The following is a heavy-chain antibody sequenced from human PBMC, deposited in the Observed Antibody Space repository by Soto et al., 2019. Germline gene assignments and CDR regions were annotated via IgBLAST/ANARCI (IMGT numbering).Heavy chain of an antibody. CDR1: GLTFSNAW. V-gene: IGHV3-15*01. CDR2: IKSKTDGGTT. CDR3: TTDACRIAARPCYYGMDV. Sequence: GSLILCCAASGLTFSNAWMSWVRQAPGKGLEWVGRIKSKTDGGTTDYAAPVKGRFTISRDDSKNTLYLQMNRLKTEDTAVYYCTTDACRIAARPCYYGMDVWGQGTTVTVYS. D-gene: IGHD6-6*01. J-gene: IGHJ6*02.